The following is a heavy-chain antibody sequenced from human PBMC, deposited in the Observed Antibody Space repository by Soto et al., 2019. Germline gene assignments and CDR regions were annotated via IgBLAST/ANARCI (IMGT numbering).Heavy chain of an antibody. CDR3: ARGGLWSPAFDY. CDR2: IYYSGRT. V-gene: IGHV4-61*01. CDR1: GGSVSSGSYY. Sequence: QVQLQESGPGLVKPSETLSLTCTVSGGSVSSGSYYWSWIRQPPGKGLEWIGYIYYSGRTNYHPSLKNRGTISVDTSKNQFSLKLSSVTAADTAGYYWARGGLWSPAFDYWGQGTLVTVSS. D-gene: IGHD5-18*01. J-gene: IGHJ4*02.